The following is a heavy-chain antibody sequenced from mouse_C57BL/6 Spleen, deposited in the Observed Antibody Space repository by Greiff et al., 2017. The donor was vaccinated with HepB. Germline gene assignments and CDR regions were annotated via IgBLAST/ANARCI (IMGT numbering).Heavy chain of an antibody. Sequence: QVQLQQPGAELVMPGASVKLSCKASGYTFTSYWMHWVKQRPGQGLEWIGEIDPSDSYTNYNQKFKGKSTLTVDKSSSTAYMQLSSLTSEDSAVYYCARGLDSSGLAWFAYWGQVTLVTVSA. CDR3: ARGLDSSGLAWFAY. CDR2: IDPSDSYT. J-gene: IGHJ3*01. D-gene: IGHD3-2*02. CDR1: GYTFTSYW. V-gene: IGHV1-69*01.